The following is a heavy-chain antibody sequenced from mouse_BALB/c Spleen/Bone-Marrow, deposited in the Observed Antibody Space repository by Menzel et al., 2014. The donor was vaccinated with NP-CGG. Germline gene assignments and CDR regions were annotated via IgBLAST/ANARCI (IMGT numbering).Heavy chain of an antibody. CDR2: IRNKANGYTT. Sequence: DVKLVESGGGLVQPGGSLRLSCATSGFTFTDYYMSWVRQPPGKALEWLVFIRNKANGYTTGYSASVKGRFTISRDNSQSILYLQMNTLRAEDSATYYCARDDYYAMDYWGQGTSVTVSS. CDR3: ARDDYYAMDY. J-gene: IGHJ4*01. V-gene: IGHV7-3*02. CDR1: GFTFTDYY.